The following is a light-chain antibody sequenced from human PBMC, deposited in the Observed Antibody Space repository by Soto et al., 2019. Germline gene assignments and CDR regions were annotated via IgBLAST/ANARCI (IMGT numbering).Light chain of an antibody. CDR1: QSISSY. Sequence: DTQMTQSPSSLSASVGDRVTITCRASQSISSYLNWYQQKPGKAPKLLIYAASSLQSGVPSRFSGSGSGTDFTLTISSLQPEDFATYYCQQSYSTPLTFGGGTKVEIE. CDR2: AAS. J-gene: IGKJ4*01. CDR3: QQSYSTPLT. V-gene: IGKV1-39*01.